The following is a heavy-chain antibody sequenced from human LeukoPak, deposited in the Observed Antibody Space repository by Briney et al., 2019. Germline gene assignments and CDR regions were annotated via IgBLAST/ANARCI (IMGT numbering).Heavy chain of an antibody. CDR2: IKGDESER. V-gene: IGHV3-7*01. CDR1: GFTFSNYY. J-gene: IGHJ1*01. D-gene: IGHD3-22*01. CDR3: ARASEYYNDNSGYPQYLQN. Sequence: GGSLRLSCAASGFTFSNYYMSWVRQAPGKGLEWVANIKGDESERYYVDSVKGRFTISRDNAKNSLYLQMNSLRAEGTAVYYCARASEYYNDNSGYPQYLQNWGLGTLVTVSA.